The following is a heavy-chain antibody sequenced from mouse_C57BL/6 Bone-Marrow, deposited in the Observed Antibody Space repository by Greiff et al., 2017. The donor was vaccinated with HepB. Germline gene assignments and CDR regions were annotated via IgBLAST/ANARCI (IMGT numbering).Heavy chain of an antibody. J-gene: IGHJ1*03. V-gene: IGHV5-12*01. CDR3: ARHTTTVVARYWYFDV. D-gene: IGHD1-1*01. CDR2: ISNGGGST. CDR1: GFTFSDYY. Sequence: DVMLVESGGGLVQPGGSLKLSCAASGFTFSDYYMYWVRQTPEKRLEWVAYISNGGGSTYYPDTVKGRFTISRDNAKNTLYLQMSRLKSEDTAMYYCARHTTTVVARYWYFDVWGTGTTVTVSS.